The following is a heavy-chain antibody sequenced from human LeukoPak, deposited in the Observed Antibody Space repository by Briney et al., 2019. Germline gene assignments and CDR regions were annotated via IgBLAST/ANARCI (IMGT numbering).Heavy chain of an antibody. D-gene: IGHD3-22*01. J-gene: IGHJ4*02. Sequence: SETLSLTCAVYGGSFSGYYWSWIRQPPGKGLEWIGEINHSGSTNHNPSLKSRVTISVDTSKNQFSLKLSSVTAADTAVYYCARAYEPDYYDSSGYPPEKWGQGTLVTVSS. V-gene: IGHV4-34*01. CDR2: INHSGST. CDR1: GGSFSGYY. CDR3: ARAYEPDYYDSSGYPPEK.